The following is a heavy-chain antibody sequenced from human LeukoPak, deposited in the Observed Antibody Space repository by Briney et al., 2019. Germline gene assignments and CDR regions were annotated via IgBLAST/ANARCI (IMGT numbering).Heavy chain of an antibody. J-gene: IGHJ4*02. Sequence: GASVKVSCKASGYTFTGYYMHWVRQAPGQGLEWMGWINPNSGGTNYAQKFQGRVTMTRDTSISTAYMELSRLRSDDTAVYYCARGSYYDSSGYADFDYWGQGTLVTVSS. CDR2: INPNSGGT. D-gene: IGHD3-22*01. CDR1: GYTFTGYY. V-gene: IGHV1-2*02. CDR3: ARGSYYDSSGYADFDY.